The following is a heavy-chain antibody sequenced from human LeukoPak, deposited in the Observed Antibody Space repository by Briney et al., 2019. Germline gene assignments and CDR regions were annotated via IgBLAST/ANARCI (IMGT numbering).Heavy chain of an antibody. J-gene: IGHJ4*02. V-gene: IGHV4-59*08. CDR3: AREYCSGGSCYFDY. Sequence: PSETLSPTCSVSGGSISGFYWAWIRQSPGKGLEWIGYIYYSGTTNYNPSLNSRVSMSVDTSKNQFSLKLTSVTAADTAVYYCAREYCSGGSCYFDYWGQGTLVTVSS. CDR2: IYYSGTT. CDR1: GGSISGFY. D-gene: IGHD2-15*01.